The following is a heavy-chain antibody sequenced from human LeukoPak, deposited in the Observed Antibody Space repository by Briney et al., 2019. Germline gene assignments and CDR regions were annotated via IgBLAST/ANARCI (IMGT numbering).Heavy chain of an antibody. Sequence: PSETLSLTCTVSGYSISSGYYWGWIRQPPGKGLEWIGSIYHSGSTYYNPSLKSRVTISVDTSKNQFSLKLSSVTAADTAVYYCARDGGNYYDSSGFDYWGQGTLVTVSS. J-gene: IGHJ4*02. CDR1: GYSISSGYY. CDR3: ARDGGNYYDSSGFDY. D-gene: IGHD3-22*01. CDR2: IYHSGST. V-gene: IGHV4-38-2*02.